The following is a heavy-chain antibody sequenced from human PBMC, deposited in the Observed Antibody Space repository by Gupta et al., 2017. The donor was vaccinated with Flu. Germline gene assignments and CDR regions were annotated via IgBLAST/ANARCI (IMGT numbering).Heavy chain of an antibody. J-gene: IGHJ4*02. CDR2: IVPVLGTT. CDR1: GGPFITYA. V-gene: IGHV1-69*06. Sequence: QVQVVQSGAEMKRPGSSVKVSCQTSGGPFITYAISWVRQAPGQGLEWLGGIVPVLGTTDYAQKFQGRVTITADKSTSTTYMDLSGLTSEDTAMYYCAIADAAMITSYFDFWGQGSLVTVSS. D-gene: IGHD5-18*01. CDR3: AIADAAMITSYFDF.